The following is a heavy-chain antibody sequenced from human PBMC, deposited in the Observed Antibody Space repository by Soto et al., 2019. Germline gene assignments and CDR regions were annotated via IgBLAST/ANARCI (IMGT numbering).Heavy chain of an antibody. CDR3: ARGRAF. CDR2: VGPGGDDT. Sequence: VELLESGGGLVQPGASLRLSCVASGFAFSDYAMNWVRQSPGRGLEWVSGVGPGGDDTYYADSVRGRFTVSSDNAKNTLYLEMRTLTVADTATYFCARGRAFWGQGTLVTVSS. J-gene: IGHJ4*02. CDR1: GFAFSDYA. V-gene: IGHV3-23*01.